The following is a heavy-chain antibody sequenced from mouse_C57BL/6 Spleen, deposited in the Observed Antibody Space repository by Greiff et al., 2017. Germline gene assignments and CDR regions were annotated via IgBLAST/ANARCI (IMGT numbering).Heavy chain of an antibody. J-gene: IGHJ1*03. V-gene: IGHV1-81*01. Sequence: QVQLQQSGAELARPGASVKLSCKASGYTFTSYGISWVKQRTGQGLEWIGEIYPRSGNTYYNEKFKGKATLTADKSSSTAYIELRSLTSEDSAVYFCARGDTFTTVVGPDVWGTGTTVTVSS. CDR3: ARGDTFTTVVGPDV. D-gene: IGHD1-1*01. CDR1: GYTFTSYG. CDR2: IYPRSGNT.